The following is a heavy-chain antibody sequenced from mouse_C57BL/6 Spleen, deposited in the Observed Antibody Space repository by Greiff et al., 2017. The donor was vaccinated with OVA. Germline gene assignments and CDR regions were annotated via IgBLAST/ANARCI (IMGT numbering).Heavy chain of an antibody. J-gene: IGHJ2*01. V-gene: IGHV1-69*01. CDR3: ARRGDNYYGSSSHFDY. Sequence: QVQLQQPGAELVMPGASVKLSCKASGYTFTSYWMHWVKPRPGPGLEWIGEIDPSDSYTNYNQKFKGKSTLTVDKSSSTAYMQLSSLTSEDSAVYYCARRGDNYYGSSSHFDYWGQGTTLTVSS. D-gene: IGHD1-1*01. CDR2: IDPSDSYT. CDR1: GYTFTSYW.